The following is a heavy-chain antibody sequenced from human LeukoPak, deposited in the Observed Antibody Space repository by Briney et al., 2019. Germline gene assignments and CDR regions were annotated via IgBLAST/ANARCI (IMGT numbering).Heavy chain of an antibody. Sequence: SETLSLTCAVYGGSFSGYYWSLIRQPPGKGLEWIGEINHSGSTNYNPSLKSRVTISVDTSKNQFSLKLSSVTAADTAVHYCARSPGDGRPYWGQGTLVTVSS. V-gene: IGHV4-34*01. CDR3: ARSPGDGRPY. CDR1: GGSFSGYY. J-gene: IGHJ4*02. D-gene: IGHD2-21*02. CDR2: INHSGST.